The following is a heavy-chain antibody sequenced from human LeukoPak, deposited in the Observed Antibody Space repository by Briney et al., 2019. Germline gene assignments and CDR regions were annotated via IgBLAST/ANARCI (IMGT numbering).Heavy chain of an antibody. CDR3: ARVHSSGWSGVDY. Sequence: SVTVSCKASGGTFSSYAISWVRQAHGQGLEWMGGIIPIFGTANYAQKFQGRVTITADKSTSTAYMELSSLISEDTAVYYCARVHSSGWSGVDYWGQGTLVTVSS. V-gene: IGHV1-69*06. D-gene: IGHD6-19*01. CDR2: IIPIFGTA. J-gene: IGHJ4*02. CDR1: GGTFSSYA.